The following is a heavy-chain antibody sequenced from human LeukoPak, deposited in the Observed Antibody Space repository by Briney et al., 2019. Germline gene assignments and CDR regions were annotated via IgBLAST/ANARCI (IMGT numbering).Heavy chain of an antibody. CDR2: IKQDGSEK. Sequence: GGSLKISFSASGFTFSDYYMSWIRQAPGKGLGWGATIKQDGSEKNYVESVKGRFTILRRNAKNTPFLQNNSPRTEDNAAYYCARDRPLRLVYYFDDWGQGTLVTVSS. J-gene: IGHJ4*02. CDR1: GFTFSDYY. V-gene: IGHV3-7*01. D-gene: IGHD6-19*01. CDR3: ARDRPLRLVYYFDD.